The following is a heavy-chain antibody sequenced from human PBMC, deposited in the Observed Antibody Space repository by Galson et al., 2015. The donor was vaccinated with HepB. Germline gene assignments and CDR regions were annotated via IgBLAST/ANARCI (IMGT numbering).Heavy chain of an antibody. Sequence: SLRLSCAASGFTFSSYSMNWVRQAPGKGLEWVSSISSSSSYIHYADSVKGRFTISRDNAKNSLYLQMNSLRAEDTAVYYCAREMTMRRFDYFDYWGQGTLVTVSS. D-gene: IGHD4/OR15-4a*01. J-gene: IGHJ4*02. CDR2: ISSSSSYI. CDR1: GFTFSSYS. CDR3: AREMTMRRFDYFDY. V-gene: IGHV3-21*01.